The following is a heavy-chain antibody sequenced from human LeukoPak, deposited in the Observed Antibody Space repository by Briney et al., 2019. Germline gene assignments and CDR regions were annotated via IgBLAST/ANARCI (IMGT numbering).Heavy chain of an antibody. D-gene: IGHD3-22*01. CDR3: ARDRQLGSSGYYAAY. CDR2: ISAYNGNT. CDR1: VYTFSSYG. J-gene: IGHJ4*02. V-gene: IGHV1-18*01. Sequence: GASVTVSFTSSVYTFSSYGISWVRQAPGQGLEWMGWISAYNGNTNYAQKVQGRVTLTTETSTSTAYMELRSLRSDDTAVYYCARDRQLGSSGYYAAYWGQGTLVTVSS.